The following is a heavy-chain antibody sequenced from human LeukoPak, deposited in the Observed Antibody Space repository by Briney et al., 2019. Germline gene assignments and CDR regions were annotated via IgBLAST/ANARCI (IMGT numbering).Heavy chain of an antibody. CDR1: GGTFSSYA. Sequence: SSVTVSCKASGGTFSSYAISWVRQAPGQALEWMGGIIPIFGTANYAQKFQRRVTITEDESTSTAYMELSSLRSEDTAVYYCASSPLKRNAYCSSTSCWFFDYWGQGTLVTVSS. V-gene: IGHV1-69*01. CDR2: IIPIFGTA. J-gene: IGHJ4*02. CDR3: ASSPLKRNAYCSSTSCWFFDY. D-gene: IGHD2-2*01.